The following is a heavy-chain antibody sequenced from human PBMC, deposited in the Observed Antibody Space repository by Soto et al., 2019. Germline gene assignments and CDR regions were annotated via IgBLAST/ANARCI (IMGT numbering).Heavy chain of an antibody. CDR2: IYYSGST. Sequence: QVQLQESGPGLVKPSETLSLTCTVSGGSISSYYWSWIRQPPGKGLEWIGYIYYSGSTNYNPSLTSRVTISVDTSKNQFSLKLSSVTAADTAVYYCARNQLYHTVTTVVEAFDIWGQGTMVTVSS. CDR1: GGSISSYY. J-gene: IGHJ3*02. D-gene: IGHD4-17*01. V-gene: IGHV4-59*01. CDR3: ARNQLYHTVTTVVEAFDI.